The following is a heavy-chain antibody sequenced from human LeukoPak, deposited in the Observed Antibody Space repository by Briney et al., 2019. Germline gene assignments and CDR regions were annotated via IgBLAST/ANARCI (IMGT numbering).Heavy chain of an antibody. V-gene: IGHV5-51*01. Sequence: GESLKISCKASEYGFTNFWIGWVRQMPGKGLEWMGIIYPGDSDTKYSPSFQGQVTISVDKSISTAYLQWSSLKASDTAMYYCARPALGIAQRGAFDIWGQGTMVTVSS. CDR1: EYGFTNFW. J-gene: IGHJ3*02. D-gene: IGHD3-10*01. CDR2: IYPGDSDT. CDR3: ARPALGIAQRGAFDI.